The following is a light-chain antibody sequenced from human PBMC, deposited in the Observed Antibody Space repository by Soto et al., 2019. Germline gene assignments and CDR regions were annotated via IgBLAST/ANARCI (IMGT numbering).Light chain of an antibody. J-gene: IGLJ3*02. CDR2: NDD. Sequence: QPVLTQPPSVSGTPGLRVNISCSGGISNIGKDTVNWYQQLPGTAPNLLMFNDDKRPSGVPVRFSGSRSGTSASLAISGLQSDDEAVSFCSTWSDSLNGWVFGGGTQLTVL. CDR3: STWSDSLNGWV. V-gene: IGLV1-44*01. CDR1: ISNIGKDT.